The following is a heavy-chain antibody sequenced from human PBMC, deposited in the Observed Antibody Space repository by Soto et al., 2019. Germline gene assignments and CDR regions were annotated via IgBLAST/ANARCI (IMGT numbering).Heavy chain of an antibody. V-gene: IGHV3-21*01. J-gene: IGHJ6*02. CDR1: GFTFSSYG. CDR3: ARDRYDFWSGSIYYYYGMDV. D-gene: IGHD3-3*01. CDR2: ISSSSSYI. Sequence: PGGSLRLSCAASGFTFSSYGMHWVRQAPGKGLEWVSSISSSSSYIYYADSVKGRFTISRDNAKNSLYLQMNSLRVEDTAVYYCARDRYDFWSGSIYYYYGMDVWGQGTTVTVSS.